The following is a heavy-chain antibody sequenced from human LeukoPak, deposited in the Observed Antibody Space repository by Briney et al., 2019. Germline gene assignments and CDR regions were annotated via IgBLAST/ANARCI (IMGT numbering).Heavy chain of an antibody. V-gene: IGHV3-7*01. Sequence: PGGSLRLSCVASGFTFGNFWMSWVRQAPGKGPEWVANIKEDGSEKYYVDSVRGQFTISRDNAKNSLYLQMNSLRAEDTGVYFCRPGHYDSYAWDQGTLVTVSS. CDR2: IKEDGSEK. J-gene: IGHJ5*02. CDR1: GFTFGNFW. CDR3: RPGHYDSYA. D-gene: IGHD5-12*01.